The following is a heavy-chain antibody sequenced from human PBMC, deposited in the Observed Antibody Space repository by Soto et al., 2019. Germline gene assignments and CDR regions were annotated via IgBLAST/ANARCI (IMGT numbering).Heavy chain of an antibody. Sequence: EVQLLESGGGLVQPGGSLRLSCAASGSTFTTYAMSWVRQAPGKGLEWVSTITGGGDTTYYADSVKGRFTISRDNSKNTLYLQMSSLRPEDTAVYYCAKRFLGIHSRPLDHWGQGTLVTVSS. D-gene: IGHD2-15*01. CDR1: GSTFTTYA. V-gene: IGHV3-23*01. J-gene: IGHJ4*02. CDR2: ITGGGDTT. CDR3: AKRFLGIHSRPLDH.